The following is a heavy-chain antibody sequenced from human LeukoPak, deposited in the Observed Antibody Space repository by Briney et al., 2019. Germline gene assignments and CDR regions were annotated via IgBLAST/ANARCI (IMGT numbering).Heavy chain of an antibody. CDR2: ISGSGGDT. V-gene: IGHV3-23*01. CDR3: AKDRAKGDYLRTNWFDP. Sequence: QPEGSLRLSCAASGFTFSNYAMSWVRQAPGKGLECVSVISGSGGDTYYADSVKGRFTISRDNSKNTLYLQMNSLRAEDTAVYYCAKDRAKGDYLRTNWFDPWGQGTLVTVSS. D-gene: IGHD4-17*01. J-gene: IGHJ5*02. CDR1: GFTFSNYA.